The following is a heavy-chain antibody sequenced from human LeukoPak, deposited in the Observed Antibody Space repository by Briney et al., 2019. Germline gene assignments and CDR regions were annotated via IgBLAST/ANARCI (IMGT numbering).Heavy chain of an antibody. D-gene: IGHD2-2*01. CDR3: ARVSSGSTSWEYYYYYYMDV. J-gene: IGHJ6*03. CDR2: IKQDGSEK. CDR1: GFTFSSYW. Sequence: GGSLRLSCAASGFTFSSYWMSWVRQAPGKGLEWVANIKQDGSEKYYVDSVKGRVTISRDNAKNSLYLQMNSLRAEDTAVYYCARVSSGSTSWEYYYYYYMDVWGKGTTVTVSS. V-gene: IGHV3-7*01.